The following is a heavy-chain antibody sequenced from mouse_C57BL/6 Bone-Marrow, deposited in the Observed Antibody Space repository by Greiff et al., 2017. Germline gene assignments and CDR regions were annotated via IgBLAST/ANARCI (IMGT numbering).Heavy chain of an antibody. D-gene: IGHD1-1*01. CDR1: GYAFSSSW. V-gene: IGHV1-82*01. J-gene: IGHJ1*03. Sequence: VQLQQSGPELVKPGASVKISCKASGYAFSSSWMNWVKQRPGKGLEWIGRIYPGDGDTNYNGKFKGKATLTADKSSTTAYMQLSSLTSEDSAVYFCNYGSSFYWYFDGWGTGTTVTVSS. CDR3: NYGSSFYWYFDG. CDR2: IYPGDGDT.